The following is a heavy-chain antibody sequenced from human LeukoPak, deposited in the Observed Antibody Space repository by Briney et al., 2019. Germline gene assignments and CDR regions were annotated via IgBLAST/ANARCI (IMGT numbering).Heavy chain of an antibody. V-gene: IGHV5-51*01. Sequence: GESLKISCKASGYSFISYWIGWVRQMPGKGLEWMGIIYPGDSETRYSPSFQGQISISVDKSVSTAYLQWSSLKASDTAMYYCARALPGINNWNEFDYWGQGTRVTVSS. CDR2: IYPGDSET. J-gene: IGHJ4*02. D-gene: IGHD1-20*01. CDR1: GYSFISYW. CDR3: ARALPGINNWNEFDY.